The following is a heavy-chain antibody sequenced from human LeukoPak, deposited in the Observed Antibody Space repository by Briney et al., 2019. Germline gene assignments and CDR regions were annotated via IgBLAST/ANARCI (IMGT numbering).Heavy chain of an antibody. V-gene: IGHV3-23*01. CDR3: AKGFGSNSGWLDY. CDR2: ISGSGGST. D-gene: IGHD6-19*01. CDR1: GFTFSSYG. Sequence: GGSLRLSCAASGFTFSSYGMSWVRQAPGKGLEWVSAISGSGGSTYYADSVKGRFTISRDNSKNTLYLQMNSLRAEDTAVYYCAKGFGSNSGWLDYWGQGTLVTVSS. J-gene: IGHJ4*02.